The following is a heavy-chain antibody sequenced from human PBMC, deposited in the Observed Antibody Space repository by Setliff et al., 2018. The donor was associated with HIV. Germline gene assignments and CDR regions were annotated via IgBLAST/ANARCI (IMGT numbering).Heavy chain of an antibody. CDR1: GGSFSGYY. J-gene: IGHJ6*03. D-gene: IGHD3-3*01. CDR3: ARSYYNFANGYYYYNYMDV. V-gene: IGHV4-34*01. Sequence: SETLSLTCAVYGGSFSGYYWSWIRQPPGKGLEWFGETNHSGSTNYNPSLTSRVTISVDTSKNQFSLKLSTVTAADTAVYYCARSYYNFANGYYYYNYMDVWGKGTTVTVSS. CDR2: TNHSGST.